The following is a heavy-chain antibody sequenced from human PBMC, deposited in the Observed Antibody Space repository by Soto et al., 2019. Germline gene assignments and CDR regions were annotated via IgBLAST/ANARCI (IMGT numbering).Heavy chain of an antibody. J-gene: IGHJ4*02. Sequence: EVQLVESGGGLVQPGGSLRLSCAASGFTFSSYWMHWVRQAPGKGLVWVSRINSDGSSTSYADSVKGRFTISRDNAKNTLYLQMNSLRAEDTAVYYCARAGPLFRAYCGGDCPLDYWGQGTLVTVSS. CDR2: INSDGSST. CDR1: GFTFSSYW. V-gene: IGHV3-74*01. CDR3: ARAGPLFRAYCGGDCPLDY. D-gene: IGHD2-21*02.